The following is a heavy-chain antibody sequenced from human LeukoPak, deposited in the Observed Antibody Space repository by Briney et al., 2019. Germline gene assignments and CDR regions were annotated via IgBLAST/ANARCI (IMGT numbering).Heavy chain of an antibody. CDR3: TTRWGIVGATPADY. V-gene: IGHV3-23*01. CDR1: GFTFSTYS. CDR2: ISDTGATT. D-gene: IGHD1-26*01. Sequence: GVSLRLYCAASGFTFSTYSMSWVRQAPGKGLEWVSVISDTGATTFYADSVKGRFTISRDNSKNTLYLQMSSLRVEDTAVYYCTTRWGIVGATPADYWGQGTLVTVSS. J-gene: IGHJ4*02.